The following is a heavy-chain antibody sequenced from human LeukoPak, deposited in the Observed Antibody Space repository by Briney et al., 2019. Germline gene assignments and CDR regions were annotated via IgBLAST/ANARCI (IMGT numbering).Heavy chain of an antibody. CDR3: ARLSSEDRGYSYENWFDP. CDR2: IYYSGST. J-gene: IGHJ5*02. Sequence: PSETLSLTCIVSGDSINNYYWSWIRQPPGKGLEWIGYIYYSGSTNYNPSLKSRVTISVDTSKNQLSLKLNSVTAADTAMYYCARLSSEDRGYSYENWFDPWGQGTLVTVSS. CDR1: GDSINNYY. V-gene: IGHV4-59*01. D-gene: IGHD5-18*01.